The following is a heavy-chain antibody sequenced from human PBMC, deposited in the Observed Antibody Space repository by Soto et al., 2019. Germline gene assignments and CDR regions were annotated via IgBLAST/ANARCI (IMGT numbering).Heavy chain of an antibody. CDR2: IWYDGSHQ. CDR1: GFNFSSYG. D-gene: IGHD2-15*01. CDR3: ATGIFRYCSGDSCYSNLDY. J-gene: IGHJ4*02. Sequence: GGSLRLSCAASGFNFSSYGMHWVRQTPGKGLEWVAVIWYDGSHQYYGDSVKGRFTISRDNSKNMVYLQMNSLRAEDTAMYYCATGIFRYCSGDSCYSNLDYWGQGTLVTVSS. V-gene: IGHV3-33*01.